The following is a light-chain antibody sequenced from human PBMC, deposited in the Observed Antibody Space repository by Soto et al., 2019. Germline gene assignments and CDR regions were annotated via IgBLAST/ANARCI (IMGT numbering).Light chain of an antibody. Sequence: QSALTQPPSASGSPGQSVTISCTGTSSDVGGYNYVSWYQQHPDKAPKLMISEISKRPSGVPDRFSGSKSGTAASLTVSGLQAEDEADYYCSSYAGSNNYVFGTGTKVTVL. J-gene: IGLJ1*01. V-gene: IGLV2-8*01. CDR1: SSDVGGYNY. CDR2: EIS. CDR3: SSYAGSNNYV.